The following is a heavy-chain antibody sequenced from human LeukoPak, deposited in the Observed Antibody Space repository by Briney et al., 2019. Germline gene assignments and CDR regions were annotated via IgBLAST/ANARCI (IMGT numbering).Heavy chain of an antibody. CDR2: ISYDGSNK. Sequence: GGSLRLSCAASGFTFSSYAMHWVRQAPGKGLEWVAVISYDGSNKYYADSVKGRFTISRDNSKNTLYLQMNSLRAEDTAVYYCARGELRYFDWSYFDYWGQGTLVTVSS. CDR1: GFTFSSYA. V-gene: IGHV3-30*01. J-gene: IGHJ4*02. D-gene: IGHD3-9*01. CDR3: ARGELRYFDWSYFDY.